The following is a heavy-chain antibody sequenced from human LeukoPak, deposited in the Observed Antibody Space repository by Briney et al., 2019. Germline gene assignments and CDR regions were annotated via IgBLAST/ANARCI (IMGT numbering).Heavy chain of an antibody. CDR3: ARNDFWSGYGAVNNYYYMDV. CDR2: INPNSGGT. J-gene: IGHJ6*03. CDR1: GYTFTGYY. V-gene: IGHV1-2*02. D-gene: IGHD3-3*01. Sequence: GASVKVSCKASGYTFTGYYMHWVRQAPGQGLEWMGWINPNSGGTNYAQKFQGRVTMTRDTSISTAYMELSRLRSDDTAVYYCARNDFWSGYGAVNNYYYMDVWGKGTTVTVSS.